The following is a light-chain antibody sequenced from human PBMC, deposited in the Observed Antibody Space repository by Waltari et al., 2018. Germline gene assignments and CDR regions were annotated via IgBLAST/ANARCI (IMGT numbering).Light chain of an antibody. Sequence: QSALTQPASVSGSPGQSITISCTGPRSDVGAYNYVSWYQQHQGKAPKVMIYDVNSRPSGVSNRFSGSKSGNTASLTISGLQAEDEADYYCSSYTSSNTLVVFGGGTKLTVL. CDR2: DVN. CDR3: SSYTSSNTLVV. CDR1: RSDVGAYNY. J-gene: IGLJ2*01. V-gene: IGLV2-14*01.